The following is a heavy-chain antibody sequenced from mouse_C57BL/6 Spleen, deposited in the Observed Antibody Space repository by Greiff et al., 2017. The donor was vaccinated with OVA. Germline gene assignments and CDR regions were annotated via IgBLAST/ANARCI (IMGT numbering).Heavy chain of an antibody. Sequence: QVQLQQPGAELVMPGASVKLSCKASGYTFTSYWMHWVKQRPGQGLEWIGDIDPSDSYTNYNQKFKGKSTLTVDKSSSTAYMQLSSLTSEDSAVYCCARSPSNYPWFAYWGQGTLVTVSA. D-gene: IGHD2-5*01. CDR2: IDPSDSYT. V-gene: IGHV1-69*01. CDR1: GYTFTSYW. CDR3: ARSPSNYPWFAY. J-gene: IGHJ3*01.